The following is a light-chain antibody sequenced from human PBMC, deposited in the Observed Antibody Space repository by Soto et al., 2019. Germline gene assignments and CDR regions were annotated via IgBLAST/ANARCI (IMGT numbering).Light chain of an antibody. CDR2: DVS. Sequence: ALTQPASVSGSPGQSITISCTGTSSDVGGYNYVSWYQQHPGKAPKLMIYDVSDRPSGVSNRFSGSKSDNTASLTISGLQAEDEADYYCSSYTSSSTYVFGTGTKVTVL. CDR1: SSDVGGYNY. J-gene: IGLJ1*01. V-gene: IGLV2-14*01. CDR3: SSYTSSSTYV.